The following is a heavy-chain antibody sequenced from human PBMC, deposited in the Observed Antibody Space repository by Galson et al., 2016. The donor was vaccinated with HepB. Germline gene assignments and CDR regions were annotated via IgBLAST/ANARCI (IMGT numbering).Heavy chain of an antibody. D-gene: IGHD3-10*01. J-gene: IGHJ6*02. V-gene: IGHV3-66*01. Sequence: SLRLSCAASGFTVSSNCMSWVRQAPGKGLEWVSLICDGGSAYYTDSVKASFTISRDNYKNTLYLHMNNLKPEDTAVYFCARVPPGGPDFALDVWGQGTTVTVSS. CDR1: GFTVSSNC. CDR3: ARVPPGGPDFALDV. CDR2: ICDGGSA.